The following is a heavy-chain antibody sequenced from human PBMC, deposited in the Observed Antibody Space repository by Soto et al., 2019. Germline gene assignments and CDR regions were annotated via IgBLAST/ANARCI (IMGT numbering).Heavy chain of an antibody. CDR2: INAGNGNT. J-gene: IGHJ6*02. D-gene: IGHD2-15*01. Sequence: QVQLVQSGAEVKKPGASVKVSCKASGYTFTSYAMHWVRQAPGQRLEWMGWINAGNGNTKYSQKFQGRVTITRDTSISTAYMELSRLRSDDTAVYYCARGPVVVVAAIQANYYYYGMDVWGQGTTVTVSS. CDR3: ARGPVVVVAAIQANYYYYGMDV. CDR1: GYTFTSYA. V-gene: IGHV1-3*01.